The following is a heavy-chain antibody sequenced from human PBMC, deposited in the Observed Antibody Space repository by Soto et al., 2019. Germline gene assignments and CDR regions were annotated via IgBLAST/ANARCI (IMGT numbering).Heavy chain of an antibody. CDR3: AKGSGTSYYGSGSIYYYYYGMDV. D-gene: IGHD3-10*01. V-gene: IGHV3-30*18. CDR2: ISYDGSNK. J-gene: IGHJ6*02. CDR1: GFTFSSYG. Sequence: GGPLRLSCAASGFTFSSYGMHWVRQAPGKGLEWVAVISYDGSNKYYADSVKGRFTISRDNSKNTLYLQMNSLRAEDTAVYYCAKGSGTSYYGSGSIYYYYYGMDVWGQGTTVTVSS.